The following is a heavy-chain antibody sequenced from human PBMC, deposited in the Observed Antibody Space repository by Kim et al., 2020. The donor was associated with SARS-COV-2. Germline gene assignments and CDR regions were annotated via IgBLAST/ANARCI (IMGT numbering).Heavy chain of an antibody. J-gene: IGHJ6*02. CDR2: FDPEDAET. CDR1: GYALTELS. Sequence: ASVKVSCKVSGYALTELSMHWVRQAPGKGLEWMGGFDPEDAETIYAQKFQGRVTMTEDTSTDTAYMELSSLRSEDTAVDYCATAPAIAGSPEGFYYYYGMDVWGQGTTVTVSS. D-gene: IGHD1-26*01. V-gene: IGHV1-24*01. CDR3: ATAPAIAGSPEGFYYYYGMDV.